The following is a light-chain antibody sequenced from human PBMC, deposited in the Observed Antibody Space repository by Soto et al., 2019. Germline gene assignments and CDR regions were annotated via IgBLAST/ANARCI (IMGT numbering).Light chain of an antibody. CDR3: QQYGSSSPWT. V-gene: IGKV1-5*03. Sequence: DIQMTQSPSTLSASVGDRVTITCRASQSVGSLLAWYQQKPGKAPKLLIYKESSLESGVPSRFSGSGSGTEFSLTISSLQPDDFASYHCQQYGSSSPWTFGQGTKVEIK. CDR2: KES. J-gene: IGKJ1*01. CDR1: QSVGSL.